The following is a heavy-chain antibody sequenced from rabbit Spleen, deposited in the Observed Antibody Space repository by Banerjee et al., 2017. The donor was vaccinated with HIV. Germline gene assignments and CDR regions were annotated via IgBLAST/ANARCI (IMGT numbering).Heavy chain of an antibody. CDR2: INSITGKA. CDR3: ARDYGGDNGNALAL. D-gene: IGHD4-2*01. CDR1: GFSFSNKAV. J-gene: IGHJ3*01. Sequence: QEQLVESGGGLVQPGGSLKLSCTASGFSFSNKAVMCWVRQAPGKGLEWIACINSITGKAVYASWAKGRFTFSKTSSTTVTLQMTSLTGADTATYFCARDYGGDNGNALALWGQGTLVTVS. V-gene: IGHV1S45*01.